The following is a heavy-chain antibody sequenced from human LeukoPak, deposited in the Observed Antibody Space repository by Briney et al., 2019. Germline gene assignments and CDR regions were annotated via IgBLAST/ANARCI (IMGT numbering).Heavy chain of an antibody. D-gene: IGHD2-2*03. CDR2: MNPNSGNT. Sequence: ASVKVSCKASGYTFTSYDINWVRQAPGQGLEWMGWMNPNSGNTDYAQKFQGRVTITRNTSISTAYMELSSLRSEDTAVYYCARAGYCSSTSCRSWFDPWGQGTLITVSS. CDR1: GYTFTSYD. V-gene: IGHV1-8*03. CDR3: ARAGYCSSTSCRSWFDP. J-gene: IGHJ5*02.